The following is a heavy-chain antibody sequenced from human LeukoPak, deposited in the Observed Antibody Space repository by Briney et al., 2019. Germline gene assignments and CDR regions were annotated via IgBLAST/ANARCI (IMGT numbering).Heavy chain of an antibody. J-gene: IGHJ4*02. CDR3: ATELPRGLLSY. CDR2: FDFEDGET. V-gene: IGHV1-24*01. D-gene: IGHD1-26*01. Sequence: GASVKVSCKVSGYTLTELSMHWVRQAPGKGLEWMGGFDFEDGETTYAQKFQGRVTMTEDTPTDKAYMDLRSLRSEDTAVYYCATELPRGLLSYWGQGTLVTVSS. CDR1: GYTLTELS.